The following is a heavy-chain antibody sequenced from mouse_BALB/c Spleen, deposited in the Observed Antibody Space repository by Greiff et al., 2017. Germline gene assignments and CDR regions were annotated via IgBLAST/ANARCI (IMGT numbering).Heavy chain of an antibody. Sequence: LVKTGASVKISCKASGYSFTGYYMHWVKQSHGKSLEWIGYISCYNGATSYNQKFKGKATFTVDTSSSTAYMQFNSLTSEDSAVYYCASTMITGNAMDYWGQGTSVTVSS. J-gene: IGHJ4*01. CDR2: ISCYNGAT. CDR1: GYSFTGYY. CDR3: ASTMITGNAMDY. V-gene: IGHV1S34*01. D-gene: IGHD2-4*01.